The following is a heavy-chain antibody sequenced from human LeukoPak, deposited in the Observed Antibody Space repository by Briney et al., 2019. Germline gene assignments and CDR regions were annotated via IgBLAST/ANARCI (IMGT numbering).Heavy chain of an antibody. Sequence: ASVKVSCKASGGTFSSYAISWVRQAPGQGLEWMGGIIPIFGTANYAQKFQGRVTITADESTSTAYMELSSLRSEDTAAYYCATKESRDGYNYAAFDYWGQGTLVTVSS. V-gene: IGHV1-69*13. J-gene: IGHJ4*02. CDR2: IIPIFGTA. CDR1: GGTFSSYA. D-gene: IGHD5-24*01. CDR3: ATKESRDGYNYAAFDY.